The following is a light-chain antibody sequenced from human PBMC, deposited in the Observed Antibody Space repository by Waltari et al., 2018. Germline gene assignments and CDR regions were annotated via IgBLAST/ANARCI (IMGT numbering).Light chain of an antibody. CDR1: SGHSRNA. J-gene: IGLJ2*01. CDR2: LNRDGSH. CDR3: QTWGTGIVV. V-gene: IGLV4-69*01. Sequence: QLVLTQSPSASASLGASVKLTSTLISGHSRNAIACHQQQPEKGPRNLMKLNRDGSHSKGDGIPDRFSCSSSGAERYLSISSLQSDDEADYYCQTWGTGIVVFGGGTKLTVL.